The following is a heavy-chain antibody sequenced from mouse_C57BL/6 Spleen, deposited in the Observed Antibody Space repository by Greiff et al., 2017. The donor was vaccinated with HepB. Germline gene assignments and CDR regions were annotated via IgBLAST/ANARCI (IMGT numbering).Heavy chain of an antibody. CDR3: ARENGYDGFAY. CDR1: GFTFSSYA. V-gene: IGHV5-4*01. Sequence: EVQRVESGGGLVKPGGSLKLSCAASGFTFSSYAMSWVRQTPEKRLEWVATISDGGSYTYYPDNVKGRFTISRDNAKNNLYLQMSHLKSEDTAMYYCARENGYDGFAYWGQGTLVTVSA. CDR2: ISDGGSYT. D-gene: IGHD2-2*01. J-gene: IGHJ3*01.